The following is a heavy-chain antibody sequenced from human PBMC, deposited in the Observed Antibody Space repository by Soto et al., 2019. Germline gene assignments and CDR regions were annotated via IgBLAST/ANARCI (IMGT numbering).Heavy chain of an antibody. CDR1: GYTFTSYA. J-gene: IGHJ5*02. CDR3: ARGAWSGYYRGWFDP. D-gene: IGHD3-3*01. Sequence: QVQLVQSGAEVKKPGASVKVSCKASGYTFTSYAMHWVRQAPGQRLEWMGWINAGNGNTKYSQKFQGRVTITRDKSESTAYMALSSLRSEDTAVYYCARGAWSGYYRGWFDPWGQGTLVTVSS. CDR2: INAGNGNT. V-gene: IGHV1-3*01.